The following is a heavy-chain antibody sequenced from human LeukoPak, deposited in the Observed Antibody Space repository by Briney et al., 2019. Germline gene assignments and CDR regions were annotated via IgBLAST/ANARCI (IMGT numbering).Heavy chain of an antibody. Sequence: GGSLRLSCAASGFTVSSNYMSWVRQAPGKGLEWVSVIYSGGSTYYPNSVKARFPFSRAIPRTSLILQWNTLRLRDRLIYSGGSTYYADSVKGRFTISRDNSKNTLYLQMNSLRAEDTAVYYCARSYCSSTSCFAFDIWGQGTMVTVSS. CDR1: GFTVSSNY. J-gene: IGHJ3*02. CDR2: IYSGGST. V-gene: IGHV3-66*02. CDR3: GSTYYADSVKGRFTISRDNSKNTLYLQMNSLRAEDTAVYYCARSYCSSTSCFAFDI. D-gene: IGHD3-10*01.